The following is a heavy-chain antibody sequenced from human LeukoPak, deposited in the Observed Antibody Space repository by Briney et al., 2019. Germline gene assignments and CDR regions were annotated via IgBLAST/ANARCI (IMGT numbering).Heavy chain of an antibody. V-gene: IGHV3-23*01. CDR2: ISGSGGST. J-gene: IGHJ4*02. CDR1: GFTFSSYA. Sequence: GGSLRLSCAASGFTFSSYAMSWVRQAPGKGLEWVSAISGSGGSTYYADSVKGRFTTSRDNSKNTLYLQMNSLRAEDTAVYYCAKVVIVVVTAPIDYWGQGTLVTVSS. CDR3: AKVVIVVVTAPIDY. D-gene: IGHD2-21*02.